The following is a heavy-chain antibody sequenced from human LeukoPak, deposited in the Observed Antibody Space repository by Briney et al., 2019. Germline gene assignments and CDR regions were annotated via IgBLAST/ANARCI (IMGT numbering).Heavy chain of an antibody. V-gene: IGHV3-48*03. Sequence: GGSLRLSCAASGFTFSSFEMNWVRQAPGKGLEWISYISASGTITHYVDSVEGRFTISRDNAKNSLYLQMNSLRAEDTAVYYCARDGTPIHTSGWVYMDVWGKGTTVTISS. CDR2: ISASGTIT. CDR3: ARDGTPIHTSGWVYMDV. D-gene: IGHD6-25*01. CDR1: GFTFSSFE. J-gene: IGHJ6*04.